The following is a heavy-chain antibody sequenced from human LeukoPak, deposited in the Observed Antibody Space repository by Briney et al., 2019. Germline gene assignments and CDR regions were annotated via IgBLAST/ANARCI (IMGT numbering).Heavy chain of an antibody. V-gene: IGHV3-48*01. CDR1: GFTFSSYS. Sequence: GGSLRLSCAASGFTFSSYSMNWVRQAPGKGLEWVSYISSSSSTIYYADSVRGRFTISRDNSKNTLYLQMNSLRAEDTAVYYCARRRWEYQLPNTFGFDIWGQGTVVTVSS. D-gene: IGHD2-2*01. CDR2: ISSSSSTI. CDR3: ARRRWEYQLPNTFGFDI. J-gene: IGHJ3*02.